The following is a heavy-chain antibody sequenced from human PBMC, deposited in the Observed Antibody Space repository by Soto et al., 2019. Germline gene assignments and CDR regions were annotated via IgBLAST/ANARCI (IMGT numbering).Heavy chain of an antibody. D-gene: IGHD2-21*01. CDR2: IDWDDDK. CDR1: GFSLNTSGMC. Sequence: SGPTLVNPTQTLTLTCTLSGFSLNTSGMCVNWIRQAPGKALEWLALIDWDDDKYYSTSLRTRLTISKDTSKNQVVLTMTNMAPVDTATYYCARSLVVPREPLNWLDPWGQGTLVTVSS. V-gene: IGHV2-70*01. J-gene: IGHJ5*02. CDR3: ARSLVVPREPLNWLDP.